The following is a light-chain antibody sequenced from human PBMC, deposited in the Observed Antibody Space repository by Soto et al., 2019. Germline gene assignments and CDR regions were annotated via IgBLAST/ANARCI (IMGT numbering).Light chain of an antibody. J-gene: IGKJ3*01. Sequence: DIQMTQSPSTLSASVGDRVTITCRASQSISSWLAWYQQKPGKAPVLLIYDASSLKSGVPSRFSGSGSGTEFTLTITSLQPDDFAIYYCQHYHGYPFTFGPRTKVDI. CDR3: QHYHGYPFT. CDR1: QSISSW. V-gene: IGKV1-5*01. CDR2: DAS.